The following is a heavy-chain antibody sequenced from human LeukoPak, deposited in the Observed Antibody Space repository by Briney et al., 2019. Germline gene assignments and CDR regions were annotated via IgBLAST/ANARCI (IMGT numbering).Heavy chain of an antibody. D-gene: IGHD3-22*01. Sequence: PGGSLRLSCAASGFTFSSYGMHWVRQAPGKGLEWVAVISYDGSNKYYADSVKGRFTISRDNSKNTLYLQMNSLRAEDTAVYYCAKDHGSGYYDSSGLGGYWGQGTLVTVSS. CDR2: ISYDGSNK. V-gene: IGHV3-30*18. CDR3: AKDHGSGYYDSSGLGGY. CDR1: GFTFSSYG. J-gene: IGHJ4*02.